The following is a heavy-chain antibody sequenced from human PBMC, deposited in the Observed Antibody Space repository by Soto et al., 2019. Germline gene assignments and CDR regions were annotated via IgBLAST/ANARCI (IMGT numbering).Heavy chain of an antibody. CDR2: FYYDGRT. J-gene: IGHJ1*01. D-gene: IGHD3-22*01. CDR1: GASFSDANYY. V-gene: IGHV4-39*02. CDR3: EGRSNIVVDTT. Sequence: PSETLSLTCIVSGASFSDANYYWVWIRQPPGEGLEWIVSFYYDGRTYYNASLKSRVTISVDTSKNHFSLMLTSVTAADTAVEYCEGRSNIVVDTTWGQGTLVTVSS.